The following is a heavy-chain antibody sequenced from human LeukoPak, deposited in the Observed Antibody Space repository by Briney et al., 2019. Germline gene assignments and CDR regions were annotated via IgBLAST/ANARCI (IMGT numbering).Heavy chain of an antibody. D-gene: IGHD3-10*01. CDR2: IYYSGRT. V-gene: IGHV4-59*01. J-gene: IGHJ5*02. CDR3: ARDHREYYGSGSYPNWFDP. CDR1: GASISTYY. Sequence: PSETLSLTCTVSGASISTYYWSWIRQPPGKGLEWIGYIYYSGRTNYNPSLKSRLTISVDTSKNQFSLKLISVTAADTAVYYCARDHREYYGSGSYPNWFDPWGQGTLVTVSS.